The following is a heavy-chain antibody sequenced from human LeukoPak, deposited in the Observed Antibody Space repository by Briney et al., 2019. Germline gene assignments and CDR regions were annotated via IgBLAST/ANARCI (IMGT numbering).Heavy chain of an antibody. CDR2: IKQDGSEK. Sequence: GGSLRLSCAASGFTFSSYWMSWVRQAPGKGLEWVANIKQDGSEKYYVDSVKDRFTIFRDNAKNSVYLKMNSLGAEDTAVYYCARVGLGGTALDYWGQGTLVTVSS. D-gene: IGHD3-16*01. CDR1: GFTFSSYW. V-gene: IGHV3-7*01. J-gene: IGHJ4*02. CDR3: ARVGLGGTALDY.